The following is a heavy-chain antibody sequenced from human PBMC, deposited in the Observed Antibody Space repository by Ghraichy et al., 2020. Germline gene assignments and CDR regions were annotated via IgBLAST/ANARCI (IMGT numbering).Heavy chain of an antibody. V-gene: IGHV4-34*01. D-gene: IGHD1-26*01. J-gene: IGHJ4*02. CDR3: AGSGAKYYFDY. Sequence: SETLSLTCAVYGGSFSGYYWSWIRQPPGKGLEWIGEINHSGSTNYNPSLKSRVTISVDTSKNQFSLKLSSVTAADTAVYYCAGSGAKYYFDYWGQGTLVTVSS. CDR1: GGSFSGYY. CDR2: INHSGST.